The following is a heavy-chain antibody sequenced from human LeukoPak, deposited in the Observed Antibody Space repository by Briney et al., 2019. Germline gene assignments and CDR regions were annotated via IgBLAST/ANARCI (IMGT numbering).Heavy chain of an antibody. V-gene: IGHV4-59*01. CDR2: IYYSGST. CDR3: ARESHGSSWYVRANWFDP. D-gene: IGHD6-13*01. CDR1: GGSISSYY. Sequence: SETLSLTCTVSGGSISSYYWSWIRQPPGTGLEWIGYIYYSGSTNYNPSLKSRVTISVDTSKNQCSLKLSSVTAADTAVYYCARESHGSSWYVRANWFDPWGQGTLVTVSS. J-gene: IGHJ5*02.